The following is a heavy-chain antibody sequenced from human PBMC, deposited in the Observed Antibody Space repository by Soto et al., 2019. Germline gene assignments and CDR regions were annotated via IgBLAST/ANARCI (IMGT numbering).Heavy chain of an antibody. D-gene: IGHD3-10*01. CDR1: GFTFSNYD. V-gene: IGHV3-23*01. J-gene: IGHJ6*03. CDR2: ISGSGDNT. CDR3: AKDGETYSYYMDV. Sequence: GGSLRLSCAASGFTFSNYDMSWVRQAPGRGLEWVSAISGSGDNTYYADSVKGRFTISRDNSKNTLYLQMNSLRAEDTAVYYCAKDGETYSYYMDVWGKGITVTVSS.